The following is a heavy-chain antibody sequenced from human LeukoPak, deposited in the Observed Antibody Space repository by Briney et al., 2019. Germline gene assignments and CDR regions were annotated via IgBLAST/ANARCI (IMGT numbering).Heavy chain of an antibody. CDR3: AKDCVERITGPGTSGLDY. D-gene: IGHD2/OR15-2a*01. J-gene: IGHJ4*02. V-gene: IGHV3-74*01. Sequence: GGSLRLSCAASGFTFSNYWMHWVRQAPGKGLVWVSRINSDGSNTNYADSVKGRFTISRDNSKNTLFLQMNSLRAEDTAVYYCAKDCVERITGPGTSGLDYWGQGALVTVSS. CDR2: INSDGSNT. CDR1: GFTFSNYW.